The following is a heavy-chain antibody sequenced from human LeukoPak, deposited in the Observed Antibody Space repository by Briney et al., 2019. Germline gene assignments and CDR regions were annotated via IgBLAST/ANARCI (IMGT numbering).Heavy chain of an antibody. Sequence: SETLSLTCTVSGGPINTYYGYGIRQPPGKGLEWIGYIYYSGTTKYSTSLKSRVTLSLDTHKNQIFLRLTSVTAADTAVYYCARRGRSSTDAFEYWGQGTLVTVSS. D-gene: IGHD2-15*01. CDR2: IYYSGTT. J-gene: IGHJ4*02. CDR3: ARRGRSSTDAFEY. V-gene: IGHV4-59*08. CDR1: GGPINTYY.